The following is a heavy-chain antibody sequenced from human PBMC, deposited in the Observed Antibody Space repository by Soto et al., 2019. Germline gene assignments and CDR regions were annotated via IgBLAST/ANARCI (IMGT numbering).Heavy chain of an antibody. J-gene: IGHJ3*02. CDR1: GYTFTSYG. D-gene: IGHD3-22*01. CDR2: ISAYNGNT. V-gene: IGHV1-18*01. CDR3: ARVSGLSPSMIVVVIDAFDI. Sequence: GASVKVSCKASGYTFTSYGISWVRQAPGQGLEWMGWISAYNGNTNYAQRLQGRVTMTTDTSTSTAYMELRSLRSDDTAVYYCARVSGLSPSMIVVVIDAFDIWGQGTMVTVSS.